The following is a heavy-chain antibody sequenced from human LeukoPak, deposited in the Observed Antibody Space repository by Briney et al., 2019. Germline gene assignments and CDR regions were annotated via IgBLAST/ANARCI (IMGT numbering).Heavy chain of an antibody. D-gene: IGHD6-19*01. V-gene: IGHV3-23*01. CDR3: ARDFKSAVAGLGYYYYMDV. J-gene: IGHJ6*03. Sequence: GGSLRLSCAASGFTFRSYAMSWVRQAPGKGLEWVSAISGRGTNTYYADSVKGRFTISRDNSKNTLYLQMNSLRAEDTAVYYCARDFKSAVAGLGYYYYMDVWGKGTTVTVSS. CDR1: GFTFRSYA. CDR2: ISGRGTNT.